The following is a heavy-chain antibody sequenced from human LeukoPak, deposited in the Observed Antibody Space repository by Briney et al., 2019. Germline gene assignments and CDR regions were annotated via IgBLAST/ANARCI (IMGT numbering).Heavy chain of an antibody. J-gene: IGHJ4*02. V-gene: IGHV3-66*02. D-gene: IGHD1-1*01. Sequence: GGSLRLSCAASGFTVSTIYMSWVRQAPGKGPEWVSLIYSAGSTYYADSVKGRFTISRDNSKNMVYLQMNSLRTEDTAVYYCARESVTGYIDYWGQGTLVTVSS. CDR2: IYSAGST. CDR1: GFTVSTIY. CDR3: ARESVTGYIDY.